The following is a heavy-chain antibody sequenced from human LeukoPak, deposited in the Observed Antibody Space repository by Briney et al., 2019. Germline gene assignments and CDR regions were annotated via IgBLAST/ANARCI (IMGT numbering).Heavy chain of an antibody. D-gene: IGHD3-22*01. Sequence: GGSLRLSCAASGFTFSSYSMNWVRQAPGKGLEWVSYISSSSTIYYADSVKGRFTISRDNAKNSLYLQMNSLRAEDTAVYYCARDSETMIVVGAFDIWGQGTMVTVSS. CDR3: ARDSETMIVVGAFDI. J-gene: IGHJ3*02. V-gene: IGHV3-48*01. CDR2: ISSSSTI. CDR1: GFTFSSYS.